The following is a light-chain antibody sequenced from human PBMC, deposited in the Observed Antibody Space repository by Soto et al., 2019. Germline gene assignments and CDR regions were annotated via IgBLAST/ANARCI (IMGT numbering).Light chain of an antibody. Sequence: QPVLTQSPSASASLGASVKLTCTLSSGHSSYAIEWHQQQPEKGPRYLMKLNSDCSHSKGDGIPDRFSGSSSGAERYLTISILQSEDEADYYCQTWGSGIAVFGGGTQLTVL. V-gene: IGLV4-69*01. J-gene: IGLJ7*01. CDR2: LNSDCSH. CDR3: QTWGSGIAV. CDR1: SGHSSYA.